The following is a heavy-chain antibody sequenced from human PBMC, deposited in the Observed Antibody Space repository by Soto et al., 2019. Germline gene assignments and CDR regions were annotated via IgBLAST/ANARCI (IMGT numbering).Heavy chain of an antibody. CDR3: ARRLTLSQQLVQSPAYGMDV. CDR2: IIPIFGTA. D-gene: IGHD6-13*01. V-gene: IGHV1-69*06. Sequence: QVQLVQSGAEVKKPGSSVKVSCKASGGTFSSYAISWVRQAPGQGLEWMGGIIPIFGTANYAQKFQGRVTITADKSTSTAYMELSSLRSEDTAVYYCARRLTLSQQLVQSPAYGMDVWGQGTTVTVSS. J-gene: IGHJ6*02. CDR1: GGTFSSYA.